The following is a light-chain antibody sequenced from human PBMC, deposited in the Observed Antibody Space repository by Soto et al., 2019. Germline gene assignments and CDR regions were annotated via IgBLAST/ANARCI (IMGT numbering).Light chain of an antibody. V-gene: IGLV2-14*01. J-gene: IGLJ3*02. CDR2: GLT. Sequence: QSALTQPASVSGSPGQSITISCTGTSSDIGAYNYVSWYQQHPGKAPKLLIYGLTNRPSGVSNRFSGSKSGNTASLTSSGLQAEDDADYYCSSYTTSLTLVFGGGTKLTVL. CDR3: SSYTTSLTLV. CDR1: SSDIGAYNY.